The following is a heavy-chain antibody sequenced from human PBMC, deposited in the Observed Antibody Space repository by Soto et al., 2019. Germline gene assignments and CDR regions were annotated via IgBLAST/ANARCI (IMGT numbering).Heavy chain of an antibody. J-gene: IGHJ4*02. CDR3: AKHSRLYSSSPLHS. CDR2: VSGNGGGT. V-gene: IGHV3-23*01. CDR1: GFSFSSQA. D-gene: IGHD3-22*01. Sequence: EVHLLESGGGLVQPGGSLRLSCAASGFSFSSQAMSWVRQAPGKGLEWVSVVSGNGGGTAYADSVRGRFTISRDNSKNTLYLQMNSLRGDDTAIYYCAKHSRLYSSSPLHSWGQGTLVSVSS.